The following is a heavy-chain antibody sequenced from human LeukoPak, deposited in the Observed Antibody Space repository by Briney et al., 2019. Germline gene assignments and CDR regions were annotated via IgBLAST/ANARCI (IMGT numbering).Heavy chain of an antibody. CDR1: GYTFTSYG. D-gene: IGHD3-22*01. J-gene: IGHJ6*03. Sequence: ASVKVSCKASGYTFTSYGISWVRQAPGQGLEWMGWISAYNGNTNYAQKLQGRVTMTTDTSTSTAYMELRSLRSDDTAVYYCARSLGDSSGYYPTGYYYYYTDVWGKGTTVTVSS. CDR3: ARSLGDSSGYYPTGYYYYYTDV. CDR2: ISAYNGNT. V-gene: IGHV1-18*01.